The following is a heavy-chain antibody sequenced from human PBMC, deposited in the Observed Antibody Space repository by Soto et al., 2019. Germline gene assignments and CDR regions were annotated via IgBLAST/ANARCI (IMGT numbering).Heavy chain of an antibody. CDR3: AVNDYSKYGMDV. J-gene: IGHJ6*02. D-gene: IGHD4-4*01. Sequence: ASVKVSCKASGCTLTELSMHWVRQAPGKGLEWMGGFDPEDGETIYAQKFQGRVTMTEDTSTDTAYMELSSLRSEDTAVYYCAVNDYSKYGMDVWGQGTTVTVSS. V-gene: IGHV1-24*01. CDR1: GCTLTELS. CDR2: FDPEDGET.